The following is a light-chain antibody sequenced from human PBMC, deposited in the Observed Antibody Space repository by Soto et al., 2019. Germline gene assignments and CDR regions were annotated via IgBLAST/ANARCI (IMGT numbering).Light chain of an antibody. Sequence: DIQMTQSPPTMPATVGDRVTITCRASQTLSNKLAWYQQKPGKAPKVLIHKASSLQSGVPSRFSGSGSGTEFTLTISSLQPDDFATYYCQQYSSYSFTFGGGTKVHIK. J-gene: IGKJ4*01. CDR2: KAS. CDR3: QQYSSYSFT. V-gene: IGKV1-5*03. CDR1: QTLSNK.